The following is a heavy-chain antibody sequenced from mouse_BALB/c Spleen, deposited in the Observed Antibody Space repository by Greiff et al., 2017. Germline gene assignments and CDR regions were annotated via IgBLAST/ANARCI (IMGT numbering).Heavy chain of an antibody. J-gene: IGHJ2*01. CDR1: GYAFSSSW. D-gene: IGHD3-2*01. Sequence: QVQLKQSGPELVKPGASVKISCKASGYAFSSSWMNWVKQRPGQGLEWIGRIYPGDGDTNYNGKFKGKATLTADKSSSTAYMQLSSLTSVDSAVYFCARGSTARALFDYWGQGTTLTVSS. V-gene: IGHV1-82*01. CDR3: ARGSTARALFDY. CDR2: IYPGDGDT.